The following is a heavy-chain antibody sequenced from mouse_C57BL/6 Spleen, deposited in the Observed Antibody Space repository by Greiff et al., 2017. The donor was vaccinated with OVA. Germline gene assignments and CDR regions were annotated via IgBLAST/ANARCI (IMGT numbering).Heavy chain of an antibody. CDR3: ARTITTVVATGIDY. CDR2: ISDGGSYT. D-gene: IGHD1-1*01. CDR1: GFTFSSYA. V-gene: IGHV5-4*03. J-gene: IGHJ2*01. Sequence: EVKVVESGGGLVKPGGSLKLSCAASGFTFSSYAMSWVRQTPEKRLEWVATISDGGSYTYYPDNVKGRFTISRDNAKNNLYLQMSHLKSEDTAMYYCARTITTVVATGIDYWGQGTTLTVSS.